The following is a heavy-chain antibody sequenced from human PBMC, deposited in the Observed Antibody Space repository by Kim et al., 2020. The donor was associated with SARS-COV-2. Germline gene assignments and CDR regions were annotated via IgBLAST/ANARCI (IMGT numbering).Heavy chain of an antibody. CDR3: ARDPVHGDSTYDY. J-gene: IGHJ4*02. Sequence: ASVKVSCKASGYTFTDYFLHWVRQAPGQGLEWMGWIYPNSGGTKYAQRFQDRVTLTRDTSISTAYMELSGLRSDDTAVYYCARDPVHGDSTYDYWGQGTLVTVSS. V-gene: IGHV1-2*02. CDR2: IYPNSGGT. D-gene: IGHD6-13*01. CDR1: GYTFTDYF.